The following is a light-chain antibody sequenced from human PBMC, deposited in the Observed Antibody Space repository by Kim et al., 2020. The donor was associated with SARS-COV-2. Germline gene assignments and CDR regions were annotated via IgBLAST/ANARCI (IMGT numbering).Light chain of an antibody. CDR3: QQYNNWPQT. CDR2: GAS. J-gene: IGKJ2*01. V-gene: IGKV3-15*01. Sequence: SVTPWERATHSCRASQSVSSNLAWYQQKPGQAPRLLIYGASTRATCIPARFSGSGSGTEFTLTLSSLQSEDFAVYYCQQYNNWPQTFGQGTKLEI. CDR1: QSVSSN.